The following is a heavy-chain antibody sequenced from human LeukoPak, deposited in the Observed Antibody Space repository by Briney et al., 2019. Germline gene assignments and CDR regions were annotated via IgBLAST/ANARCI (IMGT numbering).Heavy chain of an antibody. CDR1: GFTFSSYA. Sequence: PGGSLRLSCAASGFTFSSYAMSWVRQAPGKGLEWVSAISGSGGSTYYADSVKGRFTISRDNAKNTLYLQMNSLRAEDTAVYYCVRGGGCSGSPMRYGTDVGGKGTTVTVSS. D-gene: IGHD6-19*01. CDR2: ISGSGGST. J-gene: IGHJ6*04. V-gene: IGHV3-23*01. CDR3: VRGGGCSGSPMRYGTDV.